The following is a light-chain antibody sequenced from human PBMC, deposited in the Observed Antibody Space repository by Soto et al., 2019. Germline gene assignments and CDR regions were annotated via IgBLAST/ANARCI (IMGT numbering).Light chain of an antibody. J-gene: IGLJ1*01. Sequence: VLTQPPSASGTPGQRVTISCSGSSSNIGSNYVYWYQQLPGTAPKLLIYSNNQRPSGVPDRFSGSKSGTSASLAISGLRSEDEADYYCAAWDDSLSGQVFGTGTKVTVL. CDR1: SSNIGSNY. CDR2: SNN. V-gene: IGLV1-47*02. CDR3: AAWDDSLSGQV.